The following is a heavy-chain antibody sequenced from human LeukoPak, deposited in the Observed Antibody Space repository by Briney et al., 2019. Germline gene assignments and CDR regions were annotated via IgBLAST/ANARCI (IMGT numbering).Heavy chain of an antibody. CDR1: GYSFSSYW. J-gene: IGHJ3*02. V-gene: IGHV5-51*01. CDR2: IDPGDSDT. CDR3: ARRYSGSYSAFDI. Sequence: GESLKISCKGSGYSFSSYWIGWVRQMPGKGLEWMGIIDPGDSDTRYSPSFQGQVPISADKSISTAYLQWSSLKASDTAMYYCARRYSGSYSAFDIWGQGTMVTVSS. D-gene: IGHD1-26*01.